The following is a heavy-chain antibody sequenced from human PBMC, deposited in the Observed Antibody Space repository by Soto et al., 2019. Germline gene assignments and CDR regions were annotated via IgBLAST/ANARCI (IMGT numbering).Heavy chain of an antibody. V-gene: IGHV5-51*01. CDR2: IYPSDSDT. CDR3: AGPPYSGSYYYFDH. J-gene: IGHJ4*02. CDR1: GYSFTSYW. Sequence: GESLKISCKGSGYSFTSYWIGWVRQMPGKGLEWMGIIYPSDSDTKYSPSFQGQVTISADKSINTAYLQWSSLKASDTAMYYCAGPPYSGSYYYFDHWGQGTLVTVSS. D-gene: IGHD1-26*01.